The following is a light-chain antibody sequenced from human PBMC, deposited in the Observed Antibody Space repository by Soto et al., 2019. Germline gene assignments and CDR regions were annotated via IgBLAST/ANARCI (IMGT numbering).Light chain of an antibody. Sequence: QSVLTQPPSMSGAPGQRVTISCTGSSSNIGAGYDVHWYQHLPGTAPKLLIYGNTNRPSGVPDRFSGSNSGTSASLAITGLQAEDEADYYCQSHDSSLNSWVFGGGTKLTVL. V-gene: IGLV1-40*01. CDR1: SSNIGAGYD. CDR3: QSHDSSLNSWV. J-gene: IGLJ3*02. CDR2: GNT.